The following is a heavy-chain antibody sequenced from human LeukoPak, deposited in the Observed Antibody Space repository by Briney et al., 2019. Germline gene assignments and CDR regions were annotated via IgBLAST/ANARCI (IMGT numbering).Heavy chain of an antibody. CDR3: ARVTGFGDYYYMDV. D-gene: IGHD3-10*01. J-gene: IGHJ6*03. CDR2: IYYSGST. CDR1: GGSISSYY. V-gene: IGHV4-59*12. Sequence: SETLSLTCTVSGGSISSYYWSWIRQPPGKGLEWIGYIYYSGSTNYNPSLKSRVTISVDTSKNQFSLQLNSVTPEDTAVYYCARVTGFGDYYYMDVWGKGTTVTVSS.